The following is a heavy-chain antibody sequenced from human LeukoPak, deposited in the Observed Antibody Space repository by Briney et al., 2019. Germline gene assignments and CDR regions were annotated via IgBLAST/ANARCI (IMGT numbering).Heavy chain of an antibody. V-gene: IGHV1-2*02. Sequence: ASVKVSCKASGNTFTGHYMHWVRQAPGQGLEWMGWINPNNGATNYAEKFQGRVTMARDTSISTVYMELSSLRSDDTAVYYCATEESDYSFNYWGQGTLVTVSS. CDR3: ATEESDYSFNY. CDR1: GNTFTGHY. CDR2: INPNNGAT. D-gene: IGHD4-11*01. J-gene: IGHJ4*02.